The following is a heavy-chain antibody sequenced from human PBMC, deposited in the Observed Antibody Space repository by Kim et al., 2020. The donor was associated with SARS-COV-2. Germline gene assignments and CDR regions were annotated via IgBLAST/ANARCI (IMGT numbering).Heavy chain of an antibody. CDR1: GFTFGDHG. D-gene: IGHD3-16*01. CDR3: TRVGRWGMATMDFYY. CDR2: IRSKRYGGTT. Sequence: GGSLRLSCTPSGFTFGDHGMTWVRQAPGKGLEWVGFIRSKRYGGTTECAASVKGRFTISRDDSKSIAYLQMNSLKTEDTGVYYCTRVGRWGMATMDFYYWGQGTLVTVSS. V-gene: IGHV3-49*04. J-gene: IGHJ4*02.